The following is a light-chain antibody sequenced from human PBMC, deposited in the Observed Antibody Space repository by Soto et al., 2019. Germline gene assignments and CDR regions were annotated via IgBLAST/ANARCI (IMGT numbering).Light chain of an antibody. CDR3: QQYGTSPWT. V-gene: IGKV3-20*01. J-gene: IGKJ1*01. Sequence: EIVLTQSPGTLSLSPGERATLSCRASEGITNSYLAWYQQTPGQAPRLLIYDASRGATGIPDRFSGSGFGADFTLTISRLEPEDFAVYYCQQYGTSPWTFGQGTKVDIK. CDR2: DAS. CDR1: EGITNSY.